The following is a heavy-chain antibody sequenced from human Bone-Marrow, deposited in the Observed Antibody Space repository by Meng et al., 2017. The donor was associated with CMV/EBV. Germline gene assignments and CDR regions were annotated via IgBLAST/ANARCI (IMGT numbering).Heavy chain of an antibody. J-gene: IGHJ1*01. CDR3: ARDPSRSGSYGEYFQH. CDR2: ISYDGSNK. CDR1: GFTFSSYA. D-gene: IGHD1-26*01. Sequence: GGSLRLSCAASGFTFSSYAMHWVRQAPGKGLEWVAVISYDGSNKYYADSVKGRFTISRDNSKNTLYLQMNSLRAEDTAVYYCARDPSRSGSYGEYFQHWGQSTLVTVSS. V-gene: IGHV3-30*04.